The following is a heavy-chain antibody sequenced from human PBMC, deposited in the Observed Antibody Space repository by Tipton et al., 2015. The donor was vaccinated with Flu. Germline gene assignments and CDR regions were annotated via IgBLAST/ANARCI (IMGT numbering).Heavy chain of an antibody. Sequence: TLSLTCTVSGGSISSSSYYWGWIRQPPGKGLEWIGSIYYSGSTYYNPSLKSRVTISVDTSKNQFSLKLSSVTAADTAVYYCARGGVPAATKRYYYYYMDVWGKGTTVTVSS. CDR1: GGSISSSSYY. V-gene: IGHV4-39*07. CDR2: IYYSGST. CDR3: ARGGVPAATKRYYYYYMDV. D-gene: IGHD2-2*01. J-gene: IGHJ6*03.